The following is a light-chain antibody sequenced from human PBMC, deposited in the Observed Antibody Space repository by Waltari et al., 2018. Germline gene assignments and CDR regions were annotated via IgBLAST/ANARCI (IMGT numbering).Light chain of an antibody. CDR2: RAS. CDR1: ENVSNY. J-gene: IGKJ4*02. V-gene: IGKV1-39*01. Sequence: DIQMTQSPPSLSASVGDRVTITCRASENVSNYVNWYQQKPGKAPKLLIYRASSLKSGVPSRFSGSGSGTDYTFTISSLQSEDVATYSCQHNCGTPLTFGGGTKVEIK. CDR3: QHNCGTPLT.